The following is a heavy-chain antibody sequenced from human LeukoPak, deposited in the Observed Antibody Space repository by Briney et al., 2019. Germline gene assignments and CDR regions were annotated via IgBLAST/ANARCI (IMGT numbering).Heavy chain of an antibody. CDR3: ARDCSSTSCPIDDAFDI. CDR1: GGSISSYY. D-gene: IGHD2-2*01. Sequence: SETLSLTCTVSGGSISSYYWSWIRQPPGKGLEWIGYIYYSGSTYYNPSLKSRVTISVDTSKNQFSLKLGSVTAADTAVYYCARDCSSTSCPIDDAFDIWGQGTMVTVSS. CDR2: IYYSGST. J-gene: IGHJ3*02. V-gene: IGHV4-59*12.